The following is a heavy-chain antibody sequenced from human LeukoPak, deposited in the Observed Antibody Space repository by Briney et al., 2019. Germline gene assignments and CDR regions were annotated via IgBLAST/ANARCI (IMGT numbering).Heavy chain of an antibody. Sequence: PGGSLRLSCAASGFTFSSYSMNWVRQAPGKGLEWVTSISSSSSSYIYYADSVKGRFTISRDNAKNSLYLQMNSLRAEDTAVYYCARDLSKLWWELPMGDYWGQGTMVTVSS. CDR2: ISSSSSSYI. D-gene: IGHD1-26*01. J-gene: IGHJ4*02. CDR3: ARDLSKLWWELPMGDY. CDR1: GFTFSSYS. V-gene: IGHV3-21*01.